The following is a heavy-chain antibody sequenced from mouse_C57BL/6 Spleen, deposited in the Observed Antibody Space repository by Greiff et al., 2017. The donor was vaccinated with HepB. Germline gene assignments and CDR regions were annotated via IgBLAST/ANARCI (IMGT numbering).Heavy chain of an antibody. CDR3: AREGITTVVEGAWFAY. D-gene: IGHD1-1*01. Sequence: QVQLQQSGAELVKPGASVKMSCKASGYTFTSYWITWVKQRPGQGLEWIGDIYPGSGSTNYNEKFKSKATLTVDTSSSTAYMQLSSLTSEDSAVYYCAREGITTVVEGAWFAYWGQGTLVTVSA. V-gene: IGHV1-55*01. J-gene: IGHJ3*01. CDR2: IYPGSGST. CDR1: GYTFTSYW.